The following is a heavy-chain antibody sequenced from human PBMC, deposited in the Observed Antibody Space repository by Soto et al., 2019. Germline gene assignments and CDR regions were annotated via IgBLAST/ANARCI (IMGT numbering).Heavy chain of an antibody. J-gene: IGHJ4*02. D-gene: IGHD2-2*01. CDR1: GFTFSSYG. V-gene: IGHV3-33*01. CDR2: IWYDESNK. Sequence: GGSLRLSCAASGFTFSSYGMHWVRQAPGKGLEWVAVIWYDESNKYYADSVKGRFTISRDNSKNTLYLEMNSLRVEDTAVYYCARDRNIVVVPAAIADYWGQGTLVTVSS. CDR3: ARDRNIVVVPAAIADY.